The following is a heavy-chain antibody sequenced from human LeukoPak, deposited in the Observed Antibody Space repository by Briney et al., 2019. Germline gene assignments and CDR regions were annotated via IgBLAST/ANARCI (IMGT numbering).Heavy chain of an antibody. Sequence: GGSLRLSCAASGFTFSSYAMSWVRQAPGKGLEWVSAISGSGGSTYYADSVKGRFTISRDNSKNTLYLQMNSLRAEDTAVYYCAKTGKGIAAARREGWFDPWGQGTLVTVSS. D-gene: IGHD6-13*01. CDR1: GFTFSSYA. CDR2: ISGSGGST. V-gene: IGHV3-23*01. CDR3: AKTGKGIAAARREGWFDP. J-gene: IGHJ5*02.